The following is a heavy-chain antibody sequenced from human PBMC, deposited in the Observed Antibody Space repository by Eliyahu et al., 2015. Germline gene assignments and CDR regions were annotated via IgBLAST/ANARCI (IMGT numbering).Heavy chain of an antibody. CDR3: AREVEQQLAFDY. CDR2: IYYSGST. D-gene: IGHD6-13*01. J-gene: IGHJ4*02. V-gene: IGHV4-31*03. CDR1: GGSISSGGYS. Sequence: QVQLQESGPGLVKPSQTLSLTCTVSGGSISSGGYSSGWGPPHPRKGLEWIGYIYYSGSTYYNPSLKSRVTISVDTSKNQFSLKLSSVTAADTAVYYCAREVEQQLAFDYWGQGTLVTVSS.